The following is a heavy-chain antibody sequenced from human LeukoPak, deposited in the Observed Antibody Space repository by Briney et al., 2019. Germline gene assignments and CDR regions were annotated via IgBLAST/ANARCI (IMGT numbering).Heavy chain of an antibody. Sequence: SETLSLTCAVSGGSISSYYWSCIRQPPGKGLEWIGDIYYSGSTNYNPSLKSRVTISGDTSKNQFSLKLSSVTAADTAVYYCARHVRYYDILTGLTSYYFDYWGQGTLVTVSS. CDR3: ARHVRYYDILTGLTSYYFDY. J-gene: IGHJ4*02. D-gene: IGHD3-9*01. CDR2: IYYSGST. CDR1: GGSISSYY. V-gene: IGHV4-59*08.